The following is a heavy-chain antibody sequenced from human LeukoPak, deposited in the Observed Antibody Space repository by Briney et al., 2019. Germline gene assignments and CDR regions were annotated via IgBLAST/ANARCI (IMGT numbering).Heavy chain of an antibody. CDR3: ARAGGFFSPFGY. V-gene: IGHV4-34*01. Sequence: PSETLSLTCAVYGGSFSGYYWSWIRQPPGKGLEWIGEINHSGSTNYNPSLKSRVTISVDTSKNQFSLKLSSVTAADTAVYYCARAGGFFSPFGYWGQGTLVTVSS. D-gene: IGHD3-3*01. J-gene: IGHJ4*02. CDR1: GGSFSGYY. CDR2: INHSGST.